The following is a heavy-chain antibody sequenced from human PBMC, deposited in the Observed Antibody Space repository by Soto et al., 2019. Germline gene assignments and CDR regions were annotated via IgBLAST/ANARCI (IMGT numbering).Heavy chain of an antibody. Sequence: QVQPVQSGAEVREPGASVKVSCQASGYSCTSLDINWVRQTAGQGLEWMGWMEPSTGRTGYAQKFQGRVTMTRDTSINTAYMELTTLTSDDTAFYYCARGVSAGVDYWGQGTLVIVSS. CDR3: ARGVSAGVDY. CDR2: MEPSTGRT. J-gene: IGHJ4*02. V-gene: IGHV1-8*01. D-gene: IGHD1-26*01. CDR1: GYSCTSLD.